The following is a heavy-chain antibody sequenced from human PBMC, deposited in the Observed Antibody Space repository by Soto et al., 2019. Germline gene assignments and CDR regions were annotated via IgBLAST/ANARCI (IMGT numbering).Heavy chain of an antibody. D-gene: IGHD4-17*01. V-gene: IGHV4-30-4*08. CDR1: GDSISSSGYY. CDR2: IYYSGST. CDR3: ARLRWKGDYYYGMDV. J-gene: IGHJ6*02. Sequence: PSETLSLTCAVSGDSISSSGYYWSWIRQHPGKGLEWIGYIYYSGSTYYNPSLKSRVTISVDTSKKQLSLKLSSVTAADTAVYYCARLRWKGDYYYGMDVWGQGTTVTVSS.